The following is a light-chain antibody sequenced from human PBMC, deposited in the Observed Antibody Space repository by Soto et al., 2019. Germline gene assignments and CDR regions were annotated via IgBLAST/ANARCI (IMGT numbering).Light chain of an antibody. CDR2: GAS. V-gene: IGKV3-20*01. J-gene: IGKJ4*01. CDR1: QSVSSDY. Sequence: ESGLTQSPGTLSLSPGERATLSCRASQSVSSDYLAWYQQKPAQAPRLLIYGASYRATGIPDRFSGSGSGTDFTLTISRLEPEDCAVYYCQHYRSSLTFGGGTKVDIK. CDR3: QHYRSSLT.